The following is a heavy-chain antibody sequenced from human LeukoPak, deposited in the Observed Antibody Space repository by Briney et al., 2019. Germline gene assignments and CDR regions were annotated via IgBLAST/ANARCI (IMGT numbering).Heavy chain of an antibody. J-gene: IGHJ6*02. V-gene: IGHV3-33*01. D-gene: IGHD3-9*01. CDR3: ARDWSLNYDTLTGSRFPRYGMDV. CDR1: GFTFSSYG. CDR2: IWYDGSNK. Sequence: PGGSLRLSCAASGFTFSSYGMHWVRQAPGKGLEWVAVIWYDGSNKYYADSVKGRFTISRDNSKNTLYLQMNSLRAEDTAVYYCARDWSLNYDTLTGSRFPRYGMDVWGQGTTVTVSS.